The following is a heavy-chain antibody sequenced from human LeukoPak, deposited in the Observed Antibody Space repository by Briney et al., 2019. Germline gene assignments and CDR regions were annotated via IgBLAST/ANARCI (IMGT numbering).Heavy chain of an antibody. D-gene: IGHD5-24*01. CDR2: IYYSGST. CDR3: ARDRLDGYNYYFDY. J-gene: IGHJ4*02. Sequence: SETLSLTCTVSGGSISSGGYYWSWIRQHPGKGLEWIGYIYYSGSTYYNPSLKSRVTISVDTSKNQFSLKLSSVTAADTAVYYCARDRLDGYNYYFDYWGQGTLVTVSS. V-gene: IGHV4-31*03. CDR1: GGSISSGGYY.